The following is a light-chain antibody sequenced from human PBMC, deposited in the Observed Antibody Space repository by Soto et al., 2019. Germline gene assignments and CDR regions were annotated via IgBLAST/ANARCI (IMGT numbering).Light chain of an antibody. J-gene: IGLJ2*01. Sequence: QSVLTQPPSASGSPGQSVTISCIGTNSDVGRHNFVSWYQQYPGKAPKLLIYEVTKRPSGVPDRFSGSKSANTASLTVSGLQTEDEADYYCSSFADTNIVIFGGGTKLTVL. V-gene: IGLV2-8*01. CDR1: NSDVGRHNF. CDR3: SSFADTNIVI. CDR2: EVT.